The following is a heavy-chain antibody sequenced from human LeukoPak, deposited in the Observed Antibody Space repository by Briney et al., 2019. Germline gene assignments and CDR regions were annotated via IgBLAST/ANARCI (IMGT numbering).Heavy chain of an antibody. V-gene: IGHV4-39*01. D-gene: IGHD3-10*01. Sequence: PSETLPLTCTVSGGSISSSSYYWGWIRQPPGKGLEWFGSIYYSGTTYYNPSLKSRLTISVDTSKNQFSLSLTSVTAADTAVYYCARLIRGGYYYMDVWGKGTTVPVSS. CDR2: IYYSGTT. CDR3: ARLIRGGYYYMDV. J-gene: IGHJ6*03. CDR1: GGSISSSSYY.